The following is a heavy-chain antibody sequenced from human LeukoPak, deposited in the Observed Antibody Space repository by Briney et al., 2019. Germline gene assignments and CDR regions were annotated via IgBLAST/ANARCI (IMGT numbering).Heavy chain of an antibody. CDR1: GFTFTSHV. V-gene: IGHV3-64D*06. D-gene: IGHD2-8*01. Sequence: PGGSLRLSCSASGFTFTSHVMHWVRQAPGKGLQYVSGISMNVQTTYYAGSVKGRFTISRDSSKNTVYLQMNSLTAEDTAVYYCVREGLDRRTKFDYWVQGTLV. J-gene: IGHJ4*02. CDR3: VREGLDRRTKFDY. CDR2: ISMNVQTT.